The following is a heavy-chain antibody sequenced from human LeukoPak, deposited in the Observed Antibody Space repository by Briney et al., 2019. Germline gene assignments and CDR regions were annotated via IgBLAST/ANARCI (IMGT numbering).Heavy chain of an antibody. Sequence: ASVKVSFKASGYTFTSYGISWVRQAPGQGLEWMGWISAYNGNTNYAQKLQGRVAMTTDTSTSTAYMELRSLRSDDRAVYYCARYDYVWGSYRSGFDYWGQGTLVTVSS. CDR1: GYTFTSYG. V-gene: IGHV1-18*01. CDR3: ARYDYVWGSYRSGFDY. D-gene: IGHD3-16*02. J-gene: IGHJ4*02. CDR2: ISAYNGNT.